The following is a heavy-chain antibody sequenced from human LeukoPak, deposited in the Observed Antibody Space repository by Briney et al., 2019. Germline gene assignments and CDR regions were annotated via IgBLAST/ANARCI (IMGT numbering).Heavy chain of an antibody. D-gene: IGHD3-22*01. Sequence: GGSLRLSCEASGFTFSSYGMHWVRQAPGKGLEWVALIWYDGSNRYHADSVKGRFTISRDNSKNTVYLQMNSLRHEDTALYYCARDYYDTTGFGDYWGQGTLVTVSS. J-gene: IGHJ4*02. V-gene: IGHV3-33*01. CDR1: GFTFSSYG. CDR3: ARDYYDTTGFGDY. CDR2: IWYDGSNR.